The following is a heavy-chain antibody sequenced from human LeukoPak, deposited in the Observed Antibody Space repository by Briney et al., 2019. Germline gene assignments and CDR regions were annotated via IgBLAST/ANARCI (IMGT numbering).Heavy chain of an antibody. V-gene: IGHV4-39*07. CDR3: ARDLVGAPPGNWFDP. CDR1: GDSISSSVHY. CDR2: MYYSGST. D-gene: IGHD1-26*01. J-gene: IGHJ5*02. Sequence: SETLSLTCTVSGDSISSSVHYWGWIRQPPGKGLEWIGSMYYSGSTYYNPSLKSRVTISVDTSKNQFSLKLNSVTAADTAVYYCARDLVGAPPGNWFDPWGQGTLVTVSS.